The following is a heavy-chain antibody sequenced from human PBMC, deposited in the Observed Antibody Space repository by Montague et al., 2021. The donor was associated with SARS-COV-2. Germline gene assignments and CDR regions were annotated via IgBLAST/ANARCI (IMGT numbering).Heavy chain of an antibody. CDR3: ARDGDYGGTGYSFLQN. J-gene: IGHJ1*01. Sequence: CAISGDSVSSDTAAWHWTRQSPSRGLEWLGWTFYRSQWHTDSAASVRSRISFSGAISKNQFTLHLNSMTPEDTVIYYCARDGDYGGTGYSFLQNWGQGTLVIVSS. CDR2: TFYRSQWHT. D-gene: IGHD4-17*01. V-gene: IGHV6-1*01. CDR1: GDSVSSDTAA.